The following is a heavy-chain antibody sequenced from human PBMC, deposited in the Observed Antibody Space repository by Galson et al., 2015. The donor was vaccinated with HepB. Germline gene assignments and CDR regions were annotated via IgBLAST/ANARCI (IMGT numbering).Heavy chain of an antibody. CDR1: GLTFSSAW. J-gene: IGHJ5*02. V-gene: IGHV3-15*01. CDR2: IKAKADGGAT. D-gene: IGHD2-15*01. CDR3: TTGRGYDP. Sequence: FLRLSCAVSGLTFSSAWMTWVRQAPGRGLEWVGRIKAKADGGATDYAAPVKGRFIISRDDSKNTVYIQMNRLKTEDTAMYYCTTGRGYDPWGQGTLVTVSS.